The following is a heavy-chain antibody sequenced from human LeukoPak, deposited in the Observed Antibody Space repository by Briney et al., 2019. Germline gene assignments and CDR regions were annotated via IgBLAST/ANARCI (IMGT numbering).Heavy chain of an antibody. Sequence: GGSLRLSCAASGFTFSSYEMNWVRQAPGKGLEWVSYISSSGSTIYYADSVKGRFTISRDNAKNSLYLQMNSLRAEDTAVYYCARASYYYDSKNWFDPWGQGTLVTVSS. D-gene: IGHD3-22*01. CDR3: ARASYYYDSKNWFDP. CDR1: GFTFSSYE. CDR2: ISSSGSTI. J-gene: IGHJ5*02. V-gene: IGHV3-48*03.